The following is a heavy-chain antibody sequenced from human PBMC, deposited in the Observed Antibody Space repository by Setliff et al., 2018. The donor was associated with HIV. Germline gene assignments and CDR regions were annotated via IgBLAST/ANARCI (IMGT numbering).Heavy chain of an antibody. CDR1: GDTYRNYA. D-gene: IGHD4-17*01. CDR2: ISRFFNTT. Sequence: SVKVSCKASGDTYRNYAVNWVRQAPGQGLEWMGAISRFFNTTTYAQKFQGRVTMTRDTSTSTVYMELSSLRSEDTAVYYCAREGGSTVAHSPLDYGGQGSPVTSPQ. J-gene: IGHJ4*02. CDR3: AREGGSTVAHSPLDY. V-gene: IGHV1-69*05.